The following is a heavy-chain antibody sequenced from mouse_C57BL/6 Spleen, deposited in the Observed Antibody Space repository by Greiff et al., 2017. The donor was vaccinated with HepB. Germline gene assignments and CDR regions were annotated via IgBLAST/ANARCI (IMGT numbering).Heavy chain of an antibody. CDR2: IYPGDGDT. CDR1: GYAFSSSW. Sequence: QVQLQQSGPELVKPGASVKISCKASGYAFSSSWMNWVKQRPGKGLEWIGRIYPGDGDTNYNGKFKGKATLTADKSSSTAYMQLSSLTSEDSAVYFCARLVYAGYFDYCGEGTTLTVSS. CDR3: ARLVYAGYFDY. D-gene: IGHD2-3*01. J-gene: IGHJ2*01. V-gene: IGHV1-82*01.